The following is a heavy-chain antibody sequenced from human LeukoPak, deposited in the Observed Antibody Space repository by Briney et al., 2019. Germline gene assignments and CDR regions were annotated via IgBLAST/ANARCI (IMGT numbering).Heavy chain of an antibody. J-gene: IGHJ6*03. CDR2: MNPNSGNT. CDR3: ARGFTEQWLLPNYYYYMDV. CDR1: GYTFTSYD. Sequence: ASVKVSCKASGYTFTSYDINWVRQATGQGLEWMGWMNPNSGNTGYAQKFQGRVTITRNTSISTAYMELSSLRSEDTAAYYCARGFTEQWLLPNYYYYMDVWGKGTTVTVSS. D-gene: IGHD6-19*01. V-gene: IGHV1-8*03.